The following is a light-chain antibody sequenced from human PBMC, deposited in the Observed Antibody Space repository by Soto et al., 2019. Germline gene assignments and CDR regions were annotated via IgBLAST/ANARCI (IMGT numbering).Light chain of an antibody. V-gene: IGKV3-11*01. J-gene: IGKJ1*01. CDR3: QQRSNWPWT. CDR1: QSVSSY. CDR2: DAS. Sequence: SVWTQTTATLSLSPGERATLSCWASQSVSSYLAWYQHKPGQAPRLLIYDASNRATGIPARFSGSGSGTDFTLTISSLEPEDFAVYYCQQRSNWPWTFGQGTKVDIK.